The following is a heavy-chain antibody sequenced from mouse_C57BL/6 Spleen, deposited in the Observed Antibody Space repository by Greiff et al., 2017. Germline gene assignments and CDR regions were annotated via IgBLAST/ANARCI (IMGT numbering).Heavy chain of an antibody. Sequence: QVQLQQPGAELVKPGASVKLSCKASGYTFTSYWMHWVKQRPIQGLEWIGNIDPSDSETHYNQKFKDKATLTVDKSSSTAYMQLSSLTSQDSAVYYCARYDPYYFETWGQDTTLT. CDR2: IDPSDSET. D-gene: IGHD2-3*01. V-gene: IGHV1-52*01. CDR1: GYTFTSYW. J-gene: IGHJ2*01. CDR3: ARYDPYYFET.